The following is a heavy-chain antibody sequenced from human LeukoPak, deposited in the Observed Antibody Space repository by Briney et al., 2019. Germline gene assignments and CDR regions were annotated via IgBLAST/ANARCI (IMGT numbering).Heavy chain of an antibody. CDR3: ARDDGLRTFDY. V-gene: IGHV3-48*03. D-gene: IGHD4-17*01. CDR2: ISSSGSTI. Sequence: GVSLRLSCAASGFTFSSYEMNWVRQAPGKGPEWVSYISSSGSTIYYADSVKGRFTSSRDNAKNSLYLQMNSLRAEDTAVYYCARDDGLRTFDYWGQGTLVTVSS. J-gene: IGHJ4*02. CDR1: GFTFSSYE.